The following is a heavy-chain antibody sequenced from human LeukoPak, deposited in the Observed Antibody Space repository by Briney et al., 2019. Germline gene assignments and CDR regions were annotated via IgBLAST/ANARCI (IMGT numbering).Heavy chain of an antibody. CDR1: GFTFSNYG. Sequence: GGSLRLSCAASGFTFSNYGMHWVRQAPGKGLEWMAFIRYDGNNKFYADSVKGRFTISRDNSKNTLYLQMNSLRAEDTAVYYCSRAWGGYSYGYYMDVWGKGTTVSIS. J-gene: IGHJ6*03. V-gene: IGHV3-30*02. CDR2: IRYDGNNK. CDR3: SRAWGGYSYGYYMDV. D-gene: IGHD5-18*01.